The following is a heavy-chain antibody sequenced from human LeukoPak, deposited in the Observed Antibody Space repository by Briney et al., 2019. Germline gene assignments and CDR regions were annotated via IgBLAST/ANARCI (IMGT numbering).Heavy chain of an antibody. CDR3: ARGNYDFWSGYTPDYYYYYMDV. CDR1: GYTFTSYD. D-gene: IGHD3-3*01. Sequence: ASVKVSCKASGYTFTSYDINWVRQATGQAPEWMGWMNPNSGNTGYAQKFQGRVTMTRNTSISTAYMELSSLRSEDTAVYYCARGNYDFWSGYTPDYYYYYMDVWGKGTTVTVSS. V-gene: IGHV1-8*01. J-gene: IGHJ6*03. CDR2: MNPNSGNT.